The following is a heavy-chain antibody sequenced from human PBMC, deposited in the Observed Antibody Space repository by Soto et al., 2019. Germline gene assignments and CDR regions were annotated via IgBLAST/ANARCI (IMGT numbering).Heavy chain of an antibody. Sequence: PSETLSLTCTVSGGSISSYYWNWIRQPPGKGLECIGYMHYTGSSNYNPSLKSRVTISVDTSKNHFSLKLSSVTAADTAVYYCAREPNYYYGMDVWGQGTMVTVSS. V-gene: IGHV4-59*12. CDR3: AREPNYYYGMDV. CDR2: MHYTGSS. J-gene: IGHJ6*02. CDR1: GGSISSYY.